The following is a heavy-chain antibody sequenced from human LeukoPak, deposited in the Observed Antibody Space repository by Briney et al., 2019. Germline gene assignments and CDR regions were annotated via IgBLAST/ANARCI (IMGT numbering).Heavy chain of an antibody. CDR1: GGSISSSFYY. Sequence: SETLSLTCTVSGGSISSSFYYWGWIRQPPGKGREWIGSIYHSGSTYYNPSLKSRVTISVDRSKNQFSLKLSSVTAADTAVYYCARAGVLSEVPYYFDYWGQGTLVTVSS. V-gene: IGHV4-39*07. CDR2: IYHSGST. CDR3: ARAGVLSEVPYYFDY. J-gene: IGHJ4*02. D-gene: IGHD6-19*01.